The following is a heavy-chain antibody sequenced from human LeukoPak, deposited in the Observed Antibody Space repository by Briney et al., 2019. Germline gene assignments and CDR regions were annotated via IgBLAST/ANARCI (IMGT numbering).Heavy chain of an antibody. Sequence: PGGSLRLSCAASGFTFSSYAMHWVRQAPGKGLEWVAVISYDGSNKYYADSVKGRFTISRDSSKNTLYLQMNSLRADDTAVYFCARDQSIAGPTTADYWGQGTLVTVSS. J-gene: IGHJ4*02. V-gene: IGHV3-30-3*01. D-gene: IGHD1-26*01. CDR1: GFTFSSYA. CDR2: ISYDGSNK. CDR3: ARDQSIAGPTTADY.